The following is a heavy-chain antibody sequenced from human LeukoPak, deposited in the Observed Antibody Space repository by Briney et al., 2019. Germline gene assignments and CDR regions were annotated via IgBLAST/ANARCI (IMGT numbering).Heavy chain of an antibody. D-gene: IGHD5-12*01. J-gene: IGHJ5*02. V-gene: IGHV3-48*01. Sequence: GGSLRLSCAASGFIFSQYSINWVRQAPGKGLEWVSHIRSTGDTFYADSVKGRFTISRDNARNSLYLQMNGLRAEDTAMYYCARDAGNSGYGCDLWGQGTLVTVSS. CDR3: ARDAGNSGYGCDL. CDR1: GFIFSQYS. CDR2: IRSTGDT.